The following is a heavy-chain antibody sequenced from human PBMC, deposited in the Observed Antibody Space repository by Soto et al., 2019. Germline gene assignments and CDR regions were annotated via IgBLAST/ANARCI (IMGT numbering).Heavy chain of an antibody. CDR2: IYPGDSDT. D-gene: IGHD6-19*01. Sequence: PGESLKISCKGSGYSFTSYWIGWVRQMPGKGLEWMGIIYPGDSDTRYSPSFQGQVTISADKSISTAYLQWSSLKASDTAMYYCARSIAVAGSASDAFDIWGQGTMVTVSS. CDR1: GYSFTSYW. CDR3: ARSIAVAGSASDAFDI. V-gene: IGHV5-51*01. J-gene: IGHJ3*02.